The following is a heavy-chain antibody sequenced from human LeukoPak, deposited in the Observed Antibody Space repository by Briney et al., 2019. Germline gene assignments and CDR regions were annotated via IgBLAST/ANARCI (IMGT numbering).Heavy chain of an antibody. D-gene: IGHD3-3*01. CDR2: INAGNGNT. CDR1: GYTFTSYA. V-gene: IGHV1-3*01. J-gene: IGHJ4*02. CDR3: ARVAHYDFWSGYYGGYYFDY. Sequence: ASVKVSCKASGYTFTSYAMHWVRQAPGQRLEWMGWINAGNGNTKYSQKFQGRVTITRDTSASTAYMELSRLRSDDTAVYYCARVAHYDFWSGYYGGYYFDYWGQGTLVTVSS.